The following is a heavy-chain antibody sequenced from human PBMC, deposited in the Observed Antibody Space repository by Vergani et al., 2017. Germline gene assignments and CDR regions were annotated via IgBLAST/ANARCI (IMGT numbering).Heavy chain of an antibody. CDR3: ARAGYYYDSSGYFTFDY. Sequence: EVQLVESGGGLVQPGGSLRLSCAASGFTFSSYSMNWVRQAPGKGLEWVSYISSSSSTIYYADSVKGRFTISRDNAKNSLYLQMNGLRDEDTAVYYCARAGYYYDSSGYFTFDYWGQGTLVTVSS. CDR2: ISSSSSTI. CDR1: GFTFSSYS. V-gene: IGHV3-48*02. J-gene: IGHJ4*02. D-gene: IGHD3-22*01.